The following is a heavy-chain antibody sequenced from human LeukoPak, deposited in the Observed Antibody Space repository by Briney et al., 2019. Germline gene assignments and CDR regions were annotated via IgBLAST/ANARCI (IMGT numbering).Heavy chain of an antibody. D-gene: IGHD1-26*01. CDR1: GGSFSGYY. CDR3: ARGLGGSYSDY. J-gene: IGHJ4*02. V-gene: IGHV4-34*01. CDR2: INHSGST. Sequence: SETLSLTCAVYGGSFSGYYWSWIRQPPGKGLEWIGEINHSGSTNYNPSLKSRVTILVDTSKNQFSLKLSSVTAADTAVYYCARGLGGSYSDYWGQGTLVTVSS.